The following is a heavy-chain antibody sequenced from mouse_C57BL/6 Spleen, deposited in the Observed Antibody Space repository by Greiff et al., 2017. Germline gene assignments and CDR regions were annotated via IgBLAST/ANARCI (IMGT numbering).Heavy chain of an antibody. V-gene: IGHV2-5*01. CDR1: GFSLTSYG. J-gene: IGHJ4*01. Sequence: VKLMESGPGLVQPSQSLSITCTVSGFSLTSYGVNWVRQSPGKGLEWLGVIWRGGSTDYNAAFMSRLSITKDNSKSQVFFKMNSLQADDTAIYYCASQIYYDYDGYAMDYWGQGTSVTVSS. CDR2: IWRGGST. D-gene: IGHD2-4*01. CDR3: ASQIYYDYDGYAMDY.